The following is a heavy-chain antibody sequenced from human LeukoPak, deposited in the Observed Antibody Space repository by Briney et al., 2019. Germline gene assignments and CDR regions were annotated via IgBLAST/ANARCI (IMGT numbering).Heavy chain of an antibody. Sequence: ASVKVSCKASGYTFTGYYMHWVRQAPGQGLEWMGWINPNSGGTNYAQKFQGRVTMTRDTSISTAYMELCRLRSDDTAVYYRARDREGSDYDFPLDAFDIWGQGTMVTVSS. V-gene: IGHV1-2*02. CDR1: GYTFTGYY. D-gene: IGHD3-3*01. CDR3: ARDREGSDYDFPLDAFDI. CDR2: INPNSGGT. J-gene: IGHJ3*02.